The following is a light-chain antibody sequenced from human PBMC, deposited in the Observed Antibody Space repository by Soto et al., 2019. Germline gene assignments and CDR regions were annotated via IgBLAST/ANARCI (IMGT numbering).Light chain of an antibody. Sequence: QSVLTQPPSVSGAPGQRVTISCIGSSSNIGAAHDVHWYQQLPGTAPKLLICGNYNRPSGVPDRFSGSKSGNTASLIISGLLAEDEAYYYCSSYTRGNSWVFGGGTKLTVL. J-gene: IGLJ3*02. CDR2: GNY. V-gene: IGLV1-40*01. CDR3: SSYTRGNSWV. CDR1: SSNIGAAHD.